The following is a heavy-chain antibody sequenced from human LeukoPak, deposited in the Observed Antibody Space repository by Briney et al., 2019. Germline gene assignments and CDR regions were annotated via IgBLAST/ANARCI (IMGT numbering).Heavy chain of an antibody. CDR1: GFTFSTYS. Sequence: GGSLRLSCAASGFTFSTYSMSWVRQAPGKGLEWVSAISGNGGDTFYADSVKGRFTISRDNSKHTPFLQMNSLRDEDTAVYYCAELGITMIGGVWGKGTTVSIA. CDR3: AELGITMIGGV. V-gene: IGHV3-23*01. J-gene: IGHJ6*03. CDR2: ISGNGGDT. D-gene: IGHD3-10*02.